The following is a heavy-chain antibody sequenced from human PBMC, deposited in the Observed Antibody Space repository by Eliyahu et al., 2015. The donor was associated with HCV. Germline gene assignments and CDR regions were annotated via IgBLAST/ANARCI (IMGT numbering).Heavy chain of an antibody. J-gene: IGHJ4*02. D-gene: IGHD3-10*01. V-gene: IGHV5-51*01. CDR3: ARHVAVRAPNAY. CDR1: GYRFADYY. CDR2: IFPRDSEV. Sequence: EVQLVQSAAEVRESGESLKISCQGSGYRFADYYIAWVRQRPGQGLECLGFIFPRDSEVTYSPSFQGRVTISADTSINTAYLEWHSLTTSDTAFYYCARHVAVRAPNAYWGQGTLVTVSS.